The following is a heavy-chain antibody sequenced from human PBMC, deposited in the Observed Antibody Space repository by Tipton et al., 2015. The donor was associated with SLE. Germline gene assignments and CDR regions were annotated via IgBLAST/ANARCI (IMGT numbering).Heavy chain of an antibody. CDR1: GGSISSYY. Sequence: TLSLTCTVSGGSISSYYWSWIRQPPGKGLEWIGYIYYSGSTNYNPSLKSRVTISVDTSKNQFSRKLSSVTAADTAVYYCARSYGGNSNWFDPWGQGTLVTGSS. V-gene: IGHV4-59*12. J-gene: IGHJ5*02. D-gene: IGHD4-23*01. CDR2: IYYSGST. CDR3: ARSYGGNSNWFDP.